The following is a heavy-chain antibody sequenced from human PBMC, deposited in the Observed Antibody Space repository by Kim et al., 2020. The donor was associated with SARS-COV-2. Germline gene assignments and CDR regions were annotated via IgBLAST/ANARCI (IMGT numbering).Heavy chain of an antibody. V-gene: IGHV3-23*01. D-gene: IGHD5-12*01. J-gene: IGHJ4*01. CDR1: GFTFTGHA. Sequence: GGSLRLSCTTSGFTFTGHAMSWVRQAPGKGLEWVSSIDGSDGTTYYVDSVKGRFSISRDDSKNTLYLQMSALRADDTAAYYCLKGGCGWISYYWVHGTLV. CDR2: IDGSDGTT. CDR3: LKGGCGWISYY.